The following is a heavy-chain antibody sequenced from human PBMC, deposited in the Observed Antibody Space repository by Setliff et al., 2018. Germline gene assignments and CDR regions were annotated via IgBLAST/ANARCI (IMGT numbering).Heavy chain of an antibody. CDR3: ARAGVYYDSSGYYYVPIFDY. Sequence: SETLSLTCTVSGGSISGHYWSWIRQPPGRGLEWIGEINHSGSTNYTPSLKSRVTISVDTSKNQFSLKLSSVTAADTAVYYCARAGVYYDSSGYYYVPIFDYWGQGTLVTVSS. J-gene: IGHJ4*02. CDR2: INHSGST. D-gene: IGHD3-22*01. CDR1: GGSISGHY. V-gene: IGHV4-34*01.